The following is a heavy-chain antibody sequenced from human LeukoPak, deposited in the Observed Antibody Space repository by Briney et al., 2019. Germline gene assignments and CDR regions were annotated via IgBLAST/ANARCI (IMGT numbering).Heavy chain of an antibody. V-gene: IGHV3-23*01. CDR1: GFTFSSYG. J-gene: IGHJ4*02. CDR2: ISGSGGST. D-gene: IGHD3-22*01. CDR3: ARDRHKYNYDSGGYPPY. Sequence: GGSLRLSCAASGFTFSSYGMSWVRQAPGKGLEWVSAISGSGGSTYYADSVKGRFTISRDNSKNTLYLQMNTLRAEDTAVYYCARDRHKYNYDSGGYPPYWGQGTLVTVSS.